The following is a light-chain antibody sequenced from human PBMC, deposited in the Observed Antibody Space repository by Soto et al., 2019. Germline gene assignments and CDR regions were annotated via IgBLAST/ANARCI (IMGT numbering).Light chain of an antibody. CDR2: WAS. J-gene: IGKJ5*01. CDR1: QRVLSNSNNKNY. V-gene: IGKV4-1*01. CDR3: QQYHSDPIT. Sequence: DFVMTQCPDSLAWSLGGRATINCKASQRVLSNSNNKNYLAWFQQKSGQPPKLLIYWASTRQSGVPDRFSGSGYATDFTLTISSLQAEDVAVYYCQQYHSDPITFGQGTRLEIK.